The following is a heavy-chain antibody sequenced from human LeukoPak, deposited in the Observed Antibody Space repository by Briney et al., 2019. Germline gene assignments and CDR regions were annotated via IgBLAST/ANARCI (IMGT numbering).Heavy chain of an antibody. Sequence: GGSLRLSCAAPGFTFSSYAMSWVPQAPGKGLEWVSAISGSGGSTYCADSVKGRFTISRDNSKHTLYLQMTSLRAEDTAVYYCYGSGSYYMTPNFDYWGQGTLVTVSS. V-gene: IGHV3-23*01. D-gene: IGHD3-10*01. CDR2: ISGSGGST. CDR1: GFTFSSYA. J-gene: IGHJ4*02. CDR3: YGSGSYYMTPNFDY.